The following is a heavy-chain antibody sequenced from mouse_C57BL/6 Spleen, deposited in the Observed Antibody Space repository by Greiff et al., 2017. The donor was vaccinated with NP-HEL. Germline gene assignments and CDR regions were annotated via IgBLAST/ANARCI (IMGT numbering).Heavy chain of an antibody. CDR3: ARWDDGYSLWYFDV. J-gene: IGHJ1*03. D-gene: IGHD2-3*01. V-gene: IGHV1-81*01. CDR2: IYPRSGNT. CDR1: GYTFTSYG. Sequence: VQLQQSGAELARPGASVKLSCKASGYTFTSYGISWVKQRTGQGLEWIGEIYPRSGNTYYNEKFKGKATLTADKSSSTAYMELRSLTSEDSAVYFCARWDDGYSLWYFDVWGTGTTVTVSS.